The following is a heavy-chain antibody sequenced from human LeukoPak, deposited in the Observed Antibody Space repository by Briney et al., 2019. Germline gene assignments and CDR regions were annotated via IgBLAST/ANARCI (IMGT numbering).Heavy chain of an antibody. V-gene: IGHV3-20*04. CDR2: INWNGGST. CDR3: AREQVGATYDY. J-gene: IGHJ4*02. CDR1: GFTFDDYS. Sequence: PGGSLRLSCTASGFTFDDYSMSWVRQVPGKGLEWVSGINWNGGSTGYADSVKGRFTISRDNAKNSLYLQMNSLRAEDTALYYCAREQVGATYDYWGQGALVTVSS. D-gene: IGHD1-26*01.